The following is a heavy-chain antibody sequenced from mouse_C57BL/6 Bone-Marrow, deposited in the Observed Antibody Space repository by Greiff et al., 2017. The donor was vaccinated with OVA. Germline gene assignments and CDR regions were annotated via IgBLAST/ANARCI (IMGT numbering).Heavy chain of an antibody. Sequence: EVKLVESGPELVKPGASVKISCKASGYTFTDYYMNWVKQSHGKSLEWIGDINPNNGGTSYNQKFKGKATLTVDKSSSTAYMELRSLTSEDSAVYYCARGTQALDYWGQGTTLTVSS. J-gene: IGHJ2*01. V-gene: IGHV1-26*01. CDR3: ARGTQALDY. CDR2: INPNNGGT. D-gene: IGHD3-2*02. CDR1: GYTFTDYY.